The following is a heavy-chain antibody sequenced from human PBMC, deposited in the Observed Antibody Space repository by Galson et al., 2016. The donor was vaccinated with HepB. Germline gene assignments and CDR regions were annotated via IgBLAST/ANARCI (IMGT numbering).Heavy chain of an antibody. CDR2: IDPMNSYT. D-gene: IGHD1-14*01. CDR1: GYIFTTYW. J-gene: IGHJ6*02. V-gene: IGHV5-10-1*01. Sequence: QSGAEVKQPGESLRISCKGSGYIFTTYWISWVRQMPGKGLEWMGKIDPMNSYTNYSPSFQGHVTISADKSSSTAYLQWSSLKASDTAMYYCARFTTLPFDYGLDVWGQGTTVTVSS. CDR3: ARFTTLPFDYGLDV.